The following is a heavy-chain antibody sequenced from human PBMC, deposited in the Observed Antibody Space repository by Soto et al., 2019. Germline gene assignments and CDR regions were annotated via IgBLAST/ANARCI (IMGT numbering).Heavy chain of an antibody. CDR3: ARGRGIAVARRWFDP. CDR1: GGSVSGYY. CDR2: INHSGST. Sequence: SETLSLTCAVYGGSVSGYYWSWIHQPPGKGLEWIGEINHSGSTNYNPSLKSRVTISVDTSKNQFSLKLSSVTAADTAVYYCARGRGIAVARRWFDPWGQGSLVTVSS. J-gene: IGHJ5*02. D-gene: IGHD6-19*01. V-gene: IGHV4-34*01.